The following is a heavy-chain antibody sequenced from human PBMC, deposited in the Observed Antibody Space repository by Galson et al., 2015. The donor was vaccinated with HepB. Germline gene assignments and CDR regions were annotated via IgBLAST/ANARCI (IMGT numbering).Heavy chain of an antibody. CDR1: GFTFSSYA. CDR3: AKDPSSFCTSTRCNHYFDY. J-gene: IGHJ4*02. Sequence: SLRLSCAASGFTFSSYAMSWVRQAPGKGLEWVSGISGSGGSGGSTYYVDSVKGRFTVSRENSKNTLYLQMNSLRAEDTAVYYCAKDPSSFCTSTRCNHYFDYWGQGTLVTVSS. CDR2: ISGSGGSGGST. D-gene: IGHD2-2*01. V-gene: IGHV3-23*01.